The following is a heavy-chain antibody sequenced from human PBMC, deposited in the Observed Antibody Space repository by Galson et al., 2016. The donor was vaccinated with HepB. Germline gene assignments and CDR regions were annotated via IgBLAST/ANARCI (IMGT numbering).Heavy chain of an antibody. V-gene: IGHV3-49*04. J-gene: IGHJ4*02. Sequence: SLRLSCAASGFTFGDYAMSWVRQAPGKGLEWVGLIRSKLDGGTTEYAASVKDRFTFSRDDSKGIAYLQMHSLKSEDTAVYYCTTGAYWGQGTLLTVSS. CDR1: GFTFGDYA. D-gene: IGHD7-27*01. CDR3: TTGAY. CDR2: IRSKLDGGTT.